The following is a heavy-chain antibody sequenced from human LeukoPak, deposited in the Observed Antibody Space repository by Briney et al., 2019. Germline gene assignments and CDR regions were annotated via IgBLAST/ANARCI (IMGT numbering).Heavy chain of an antibody. CDR2: INPNSGGT. D-gene: IGHD3-22*01. CDR3: ARSNDSSGYYYGRGFQH. V-gene: IGHV1-2*02. J-gene: IGHJ1*01. CDR1: GYTFTAYY. Sequence: GASVKVSCKASGYTFTAYYMRWVRQAPGQGLEWMGWINPNSGGTNYAQKFQGRVTMTRDTSISTAYMELSRLRSDDTAVYYCARSNDSSGYYYGRGFQHWGQGTLVTVSS.